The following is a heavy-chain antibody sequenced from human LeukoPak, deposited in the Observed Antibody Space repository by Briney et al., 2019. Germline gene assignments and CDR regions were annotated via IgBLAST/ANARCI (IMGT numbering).Heavy chain of an antibody. V-gene: IGHV4-34*01. CDR3: ARVLGFWSGYYIDY. CDR1: GGSFSGYY. CDR2: INHSGST. D-gene: IGHD3-3*01. J-gene: IGHJ4*02. Sequence: PSETLSLTCAVYGGSFSGYYWSWIRQPPGKGLGWIGEINHSGSTNYNPSLKSRVTISVDTSKNQFSLKLSSVTAADTAVYYCARVLGFWSGYYIDYWGQGTLVTVSS.